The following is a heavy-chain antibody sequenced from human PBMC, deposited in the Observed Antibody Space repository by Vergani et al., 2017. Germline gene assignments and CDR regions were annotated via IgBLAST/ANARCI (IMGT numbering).Heavy chain of an antibody. CDR2: IYHSGST. Sequence: QLQLQESGPGLVKPSGTLSLTCSVTGGSFFNSRYYWGWIRQPPGKGLEWIGSIYHSGSTYNNPSLKSRVTISVDTSKNQFSLKLSSVTAADTAVYYCARHRGDNDRGGMDVWGQGTTVTVSS. J-gene: IGHJ6*02. CDR3: ARHRGDNDRGGMDV. V-gene: IGHV4-39*01. D-gene: IGHD2-21*02. CDR1: GGSFFNSRYY.